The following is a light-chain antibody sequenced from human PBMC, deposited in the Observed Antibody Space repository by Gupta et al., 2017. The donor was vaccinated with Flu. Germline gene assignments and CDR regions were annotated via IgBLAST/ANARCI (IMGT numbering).Light chain of an antibody. V-gene: IGKV3-11*01. CDR2: DAS. CDR1: QSVSSY. J-gene: IGKJ4*01. CDR3: QQRSNWPPLT. Sequence: ASLSLSPGERATLSCRASQSVSSYLAWYQQKPGQAPRLLIYDASVRATGTPARFSGSGSGTAFTLTISSREPEDFAVYYCQQRSNWPPLTFGGGTKVEIK.